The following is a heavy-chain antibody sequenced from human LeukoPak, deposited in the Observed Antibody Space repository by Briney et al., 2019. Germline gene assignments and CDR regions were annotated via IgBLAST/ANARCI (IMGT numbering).Heavy chain of an antibody. J-gene: IGHJ6*03. D-gene: IGHD6-13*01. CDR3: ARADYSSSWSHEYFYMDV. CDR2: IYHSGNT. Sequence: SETLSLTCAVSGGSISSNNWWNWVRQPPGKGLEWIGSIYHSGNTYYNPSLKSRVTMPVDTSKNQFSLNLSSVTAADTAVYYCARADYSSSWSHEYFYMDVWGKGTTVTVSS. V-gene: IGHV4-4*02. CDR1: GGSISSNNW.